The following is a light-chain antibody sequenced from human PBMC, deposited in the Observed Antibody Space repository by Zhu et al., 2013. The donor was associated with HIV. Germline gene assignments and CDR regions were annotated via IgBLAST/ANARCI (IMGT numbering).Light chain of an antibody. Sequence: ENVLTQSPATLSLSPGERATLSCRASQSVSRYLAWYQQKPGQAPRLLIYGASTRATGIPDRFSGSGSGTDFTLTISRVEPEDFAVYYCQQFGNSQVTFGGGTKVEIK. J-gene: IGKJ4*01. CDR1: QSVSRY. CDR3: QQFGNSQVT. CDR2: GAS. V-gene: IGKV3-20*01.